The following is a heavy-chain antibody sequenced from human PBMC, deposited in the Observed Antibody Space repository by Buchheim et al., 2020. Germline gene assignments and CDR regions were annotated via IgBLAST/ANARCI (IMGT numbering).Heavy chain of an antibody. CDR1: GFTFSSYA. D-gene: IGHD6-19*01. Sequence: KLVESGGGLVKSGGSLRLSCAASGFTFSSYAMHWVRQAPGKGLEWVAVISYDGSNKYYADSVKGRFTISRDNSKNTLYLQMNSLRAEDTAVYYCAREEWLVGYWGQGTL. CDR2: ISYDGSNK. CDR3: AREEWLVGY. V-gene: IGHV3-30-3*01. J-gene: IGHJ4*02.